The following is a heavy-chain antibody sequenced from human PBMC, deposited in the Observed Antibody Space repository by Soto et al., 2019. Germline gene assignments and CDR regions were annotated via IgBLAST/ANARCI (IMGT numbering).Heavy chain of an antibody. J-gene: IGHJ6*02. V-gene: IGHV3-30-3*01. Sequence: GGSLRLSCAASGFTFSSYAMHWVRQAPGKGLEWVAVISYDGSNKYYADSVKGRFTISRDNSKNTLYLQMNSLRAEDTAVYYCARGEDIVVATALHSTPYYYGMDVWGPGTKVTVYS. D-gene: IGHD2-21*02. CDR3: ARGEDIVVATALHSTPYYYGMDV. CDR1: GFTFSSYA. CDR2: ISYDGSNK.